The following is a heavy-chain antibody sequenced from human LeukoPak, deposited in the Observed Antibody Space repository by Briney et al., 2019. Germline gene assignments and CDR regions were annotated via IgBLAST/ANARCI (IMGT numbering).Heavy chain of an antibody. D-gene: IGHD3-10*01. CDR3: ARTIFGPYDY. CDR2: IYYSGST. J-gene: IGHJ4*02. V-gene: IGHV4-39*01. CDR1: GGSVSTSNYY. Sequence: SETLSLTCTVSGGSVSTSNYYWGWIRQPPGKGLEWIGNIYYSGSTYYNPSLKSRVTISVDTSKNQFSLRLSSVTAADTAVYYCARTIFGPYDYWGQGTLVTVSS.